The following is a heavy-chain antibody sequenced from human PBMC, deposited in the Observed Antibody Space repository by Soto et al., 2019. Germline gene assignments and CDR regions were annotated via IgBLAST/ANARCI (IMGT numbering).Heavy chain of an antibody. CDR1: GFTFSSYG. J-gene: IGHJ4*02. CDR2: ISYDGSNK. D-gene: IGHD6-19*01. V-gene: IGHV3-30*18. CDR3: AKARRAGLDY. Sequence: PGGSLRLSCAASGFTFSSYGMHWVRQAPGKGLEWVAVISYDGSNKYYADSVKGRSTISRDNSKNTLYLQMNSLRAEDTAVYYCAKARRAGLDYWGQGTLVTVSS.